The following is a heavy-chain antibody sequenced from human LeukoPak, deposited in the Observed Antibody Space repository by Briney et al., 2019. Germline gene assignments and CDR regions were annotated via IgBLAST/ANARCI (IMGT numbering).Heavy chain of an antibody. CDR3: RIVVVVAATISGPDDY. CDR1: GGSFSGYY. Sequence: SETLSLTCAVYGGSFSGYYWSWIRQPPGKGLEWIGEINHSGSTNYNPSLKSRVTISVDTSKSQFSLKLSSVTAADTAVYYCRIVVVVAATISGPDDYWGQGTLVTVSS. V-gene: IGHV4-34*01. J-gene: IGHJ4*02. D-gene: IGHD2-15*01. CDR2: INHSGST.